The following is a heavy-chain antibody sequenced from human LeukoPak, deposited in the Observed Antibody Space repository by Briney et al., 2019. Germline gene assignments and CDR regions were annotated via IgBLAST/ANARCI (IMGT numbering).Heavy chain of an antibody. J-gene: IGHJ4*02. D-gene: IGHD3-16*02. V-gene: IGHV4-34*01. CDR1: GGSFSGYY. CDR3: ARVPYYDYVWGSYRPHRPSYYFDY. Sequence: SETLSLTCAVYGGSFSGYYWSWIRQPPGQGLEWIGEINHSGSTNYNPSLKSRVTISVDTSKNQFSLKLSSVTAADTAVYYCARVPYYDYVWGSYRPHRPSYYFDYWGQGTLVTVSS. CDR2: INHSGST.